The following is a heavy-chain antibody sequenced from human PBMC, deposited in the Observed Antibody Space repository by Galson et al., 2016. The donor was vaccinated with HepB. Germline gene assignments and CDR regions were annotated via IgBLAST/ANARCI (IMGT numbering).Heavy chain of an antibody. J-gene: IGHJ4*02. Sequence: SVKVSCKASGFTFSSYDITWVRQAPGQGLEFMGWMNPNSGNTGYVQKFQARVTMTRNTSISTAYMELSGLRFEDTAVYYCARRHGGPGDFYYWGQGTLVTVSS. CDR1: GFTFSSYD. CDR3: ARRHGGPGDFYY. D-gene: IGHD4-23*01. V-gene: IGHV1-8*01. CDR2: MNPNSGNT.